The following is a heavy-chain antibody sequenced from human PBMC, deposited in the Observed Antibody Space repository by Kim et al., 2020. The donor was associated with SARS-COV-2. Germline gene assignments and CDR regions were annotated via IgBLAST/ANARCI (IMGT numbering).Heavy chain of an antibody. Sequence: GESLKISCKGSGYSFTSHWIGWVRQMPGKGLEWMGIIYPGDSDTRYSPSFQGQVTISADKSISTAYLQWSSLKASDTAMYYCARRVTSDVNIAVAGTGDAFDIWGQGTMVTVSS. CDR3: ARRVTSDVNIAVAGTGDAFDI. V-gene: IGHV5-51*01. D-gene: IGHD6-19*01. CDR2: IYPGDSDT. CDR1: GYSFTSHW. J-gene: IGHJ3*02.